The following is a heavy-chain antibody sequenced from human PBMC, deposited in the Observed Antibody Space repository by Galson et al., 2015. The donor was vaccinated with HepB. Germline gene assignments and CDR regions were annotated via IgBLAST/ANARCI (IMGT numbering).Heavy chain of an antibody. Sequence: SETLSLTCTVSGGSIGSNNHYWGWIRQPPGKGLEWLGSIHYTGTTYYNPSLKSRTTLTIDTSKNQYSLKLSSVTAADTATYYCSTHKLVTNDVYWGQGALVAVSS. J-gene: IGHJ4*02. CDR3: STHKLVTNDVY. V-gene: IGHV4-39*01. D-gene: IGHD2-21*02. CDR1: GGSIGSNNHY. CDR2: IHYTGTT.